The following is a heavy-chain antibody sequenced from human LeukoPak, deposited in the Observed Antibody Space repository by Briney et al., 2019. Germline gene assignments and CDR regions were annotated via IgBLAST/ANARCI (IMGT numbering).Heavy chain of an antibody. CDR1: GGTFSSYA. Sequence: RASVRVSCKASGGTFSSYAISWVRQAPGQGLEWMGGIIPIFGTANYAQKFQGRVTITADKSTSTAYMELSSLRSEDTAVYYCARWGINDYGDPRLYYYYGMDVWGQGTTVTVSS. CDR2: IIPIFGTA. CDR3: ARWGINDYGDPRLYYYYGMDV. D-gene: IGHD4-17*01. V-gene: IGHV1-69*06. J-gene: IGHJ6*02.